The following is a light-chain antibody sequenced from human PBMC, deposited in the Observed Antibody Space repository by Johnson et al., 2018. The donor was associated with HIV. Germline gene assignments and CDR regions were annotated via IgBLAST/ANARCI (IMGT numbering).Light chain of an antibody. CDR1: SSNIGNNY. Sequence: QSVLTQPPSVSAAPGQKVTISCSGSSSNIGNNYVSWYQQLPGTAPKLLIYENNKRPSGIPYRFSGSKSGTSATLGITGLQTGDEGDYYCGAWDSSLNAYVVGAGTKVTVL. CDR3: GAWDSSLNAYV. J-gene: IGLJ1*01. CDR2: ENN. V-gene: IGLV1-51*02.